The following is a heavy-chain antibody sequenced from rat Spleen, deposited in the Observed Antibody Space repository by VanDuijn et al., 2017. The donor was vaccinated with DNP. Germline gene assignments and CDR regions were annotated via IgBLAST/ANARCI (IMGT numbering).Heavy chain of an antibody. Sequence: EVQLVESGGGLVQPGRSLKLSCAASGFTFSDFNMAWVRQFPERGLEWVATILYDGSVTYYGDSVKGRFTISRDNEKSTLYLQMDSLRSEDTATYYCTKPASYGGFWFAHWGQGTLVTVSS. D-gene: IGHD1-11*01. CDR3: TKPASYGGFWFAH. V-gene: IGHV5-7*01. J-gene: IGHJ3*01. CDR2: ILYDGSVT. CDR1: GFTFSDFN.